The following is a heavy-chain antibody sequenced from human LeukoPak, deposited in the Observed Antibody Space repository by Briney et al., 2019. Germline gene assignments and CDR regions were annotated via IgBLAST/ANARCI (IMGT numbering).Heavy chain of an antibody. CDR2: IYYSGST. V-gene: IGHV4-59*12. CDR1: GGSISSYY. Sequence: SETLSLSCTVSGGSISSYYWSWIRQPPGKGLEWIGYIYYSGSTNYNPSLKSRVTISVDTSKNQFSLKLSSVTAADTAVYYCARGPPHYDILTGYPLGNYFDYWGQGTLVTVSS. D-gene: IGHD3-9*01. CDR3: ARGPPHYDILTGYPLGNYFDY. J-gene: IGHJ4*02.